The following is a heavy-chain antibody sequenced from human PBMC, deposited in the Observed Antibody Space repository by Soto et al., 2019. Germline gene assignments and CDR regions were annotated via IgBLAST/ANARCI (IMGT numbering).Heavy chain of an antibody. CDR1: GFTFSDYY. Sequence: QVQLVESGGGLVKPGGSLRLSCAASGFTFSDYYMSWIRQAPGKGLEWVSHISSSGSTIYYADSVKGRFTISRDNAKNSLYLQMKRRRAEDTAVSYCAGAWAYSPLDYWGLGTLVTVSS. CDR2: ISSSGSTI. CDR3: AGAWAYSPLDY. V-gene: IGHV3-11*01. J-gene: IGHJ4*02. D-gene: IGHD5-12*01.